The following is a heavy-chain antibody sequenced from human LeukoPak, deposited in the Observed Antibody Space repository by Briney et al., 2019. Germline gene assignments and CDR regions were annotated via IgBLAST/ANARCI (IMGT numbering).Heavy chain of an antibody. D-gene: IGHD2-2*01. Sequence: SETLSLTCTVSGGSISSGGYYWSWIRQHPGKGLEWIGYIYYSGSTYYNPSLKSRVTISVDTSKNQFSLKLSSVTAADTAVYYCARAVVVVPAAIDLFIAAAEDGTFDYWGQGTLSPSPQ. V-gene: IGHV4-31*03. CDR3: ARAVVVVPAAIDLFIAAAEDGTFDY. CDR2: IYYSGST. J-gene: IGHJ4*02. CDR1: GGSISSGGYY.